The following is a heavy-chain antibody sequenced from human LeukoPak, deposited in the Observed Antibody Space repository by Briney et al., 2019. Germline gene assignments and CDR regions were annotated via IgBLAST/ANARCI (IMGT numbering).Heavy chain of an antibody. Sequence: PGGSLRLSCAASGFTFSSYAMGWVRQAPGKGLEWVSAISGSGGSTYYADSVKGRFTISRDNSKNTLYLQMNSLRAEDTAVYYCAKDMYYYDSSGYSGIDYWGQGTLVTVSS. D-gene: IGHD3-22*01. CDR2: ISGSGGST. CDR1: GFTFSSYA. V-gene: IGHV3-23*01. J-gene: IGHJ4*02. CDR3: AKDMYYYDSSGYSGIDY.